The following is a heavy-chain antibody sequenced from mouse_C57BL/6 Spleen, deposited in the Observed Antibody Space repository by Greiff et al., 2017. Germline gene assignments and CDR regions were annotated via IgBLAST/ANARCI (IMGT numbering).Heavy chain of an antibody. D-gene: IGHD1-1*01. CDR3: ARYRYYGSSLYYFDY. V-gene: IGHV1-53*01. J-gene: IGHJ2*01. Sequence: QVQLQQPGTELVKPGASVKLSCKASGYTFTSYWMHWVKQRPGQGLEWIGNINPSNGGTNYNEKFKSKATLAVDKSSSTAYMQLSSLTSEDSAVYYWARYRYYGSSLYYFDYWGQGTTLTVSS. CDR1: GYTFTSYW. CDR2: INPSNGGT.